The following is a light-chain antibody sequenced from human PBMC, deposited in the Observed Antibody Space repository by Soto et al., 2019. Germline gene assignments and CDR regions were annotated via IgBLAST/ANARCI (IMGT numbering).Light chain of an antibody. J-gene: IGKJ1*01. CDR1: QTIRSNY. V-gene: IGKV3-20*01. Sequence: EIVLTQSPGTLSLSPGERATLSCRASQTIRSNYLAWYQQRPGQAPRLLIYGASSRATDIPDRFSGSASGTDFTLTILRLEPEDFAVYYCQQYGSSPWTFGQGNRWIS. CDR2: GAS. CDR3: QQYGSSPWT.